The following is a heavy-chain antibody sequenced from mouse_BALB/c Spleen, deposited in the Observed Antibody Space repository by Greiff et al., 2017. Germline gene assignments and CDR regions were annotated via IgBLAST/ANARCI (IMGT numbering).Heavy chain of an antibody. CDR3: NSDRYYAMDY. V-gene: IGHV14-4*02. CDR1: GFNIKDYY. J-gene: IGHJ4*01. D-gene: IGHD2-14*01. CDR2: IDPENGDT. Sequence: EVQLQQSGAELVRSGASVKLSCTASGFNIKDYYMHWVKQRPEQGLEWIGWIDPENGDTEYAPKFQGKATMTADTSSNTAYLQLSSLTSEDTAVYYCNSDRYYAMDYWGQGTSVTVSS.